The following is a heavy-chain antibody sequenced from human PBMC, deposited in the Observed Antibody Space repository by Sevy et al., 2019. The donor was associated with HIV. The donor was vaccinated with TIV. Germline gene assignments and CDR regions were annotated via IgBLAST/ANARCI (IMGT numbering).Heavy chain of an antibody. CDR2: IYHSGST. V-gene: IGHV4-30-2*01. Sequence: SETLSLTCAVSGGSISSGGYSWSWIRQPPGKGLEWIGYIYHSGSTYYNPSLKSRVTMSVDRSKNQFSLKLSSVTAADTAVYYCARGGLLWFGELNNWFDPWGQGTLVTVSS. CDR1: GGSISSGGYS. D-gene: IGHD3-10*01. CDR3: ARGGLLWFGELNNWFDP. J-gene: IGHJ5*02.